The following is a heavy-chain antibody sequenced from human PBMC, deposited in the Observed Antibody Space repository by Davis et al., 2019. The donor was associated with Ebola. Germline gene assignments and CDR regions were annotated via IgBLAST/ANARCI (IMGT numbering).Heavy chain of an antibody. CDR2: IYYSGST. CDR1: GVYLGSSGYY. D-gene: IGHD2-2*01. CDR3: ARVSGGCSRTSCFLDD. J-gene: IGHJ4*02. Sequence: PSETLSLTCNVSGVYLGSSGYYWGFVRQPPGKGLEWIGNIYYSGSTKYNPSLQGRVTMSIDTPRDQFALRLHSVTAADTAVYYCARVSGGCSRTSCFLDDWSQGTLVTVSS. V-gene: IGHV4-39*01.